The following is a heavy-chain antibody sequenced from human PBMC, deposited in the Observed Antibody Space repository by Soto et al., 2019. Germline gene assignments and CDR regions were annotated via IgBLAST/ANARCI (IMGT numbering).Heavy chain of an antibody. CDR1: GFTFSSYA. D-gene: IGHD6-19*01. Sequence: GGSLRLSCAASGFTFSSYAMSWVRQAPGKGLEWVSTISGGGGRAYYADSVKGRFSISRDNSKNTLYLQMNSLRAEDTALYYCAKRGSGAVAFDYWGQGALVTVSS. V-gene: IGHV3-23*01. CDR3: AKRGSGAVAFDY. J-gene: IGHJ4*02. CDR2: ISGGGGRA.